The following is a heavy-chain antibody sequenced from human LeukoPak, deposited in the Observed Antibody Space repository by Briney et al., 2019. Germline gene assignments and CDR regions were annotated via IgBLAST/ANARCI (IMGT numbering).Heavy chain of an antibody. Sequence: GESLQISCQGSGYTFTNYWIGWVRQMPGKGLEWMGIINPGDSDATYSPSFQSQVIISVDKSINTAYLQWSSLKASDTAIYYCARRLLYNWWFEPWGQGTLVTVSS. CDR1: GYTFTNYW. CDR2: INPGDSDA. D-gene: IGHD1-1*01. CDR3: ARRLLYNWWFEP. J-gene: IGHJ5*02. V-gene: IGHV5-51*01.